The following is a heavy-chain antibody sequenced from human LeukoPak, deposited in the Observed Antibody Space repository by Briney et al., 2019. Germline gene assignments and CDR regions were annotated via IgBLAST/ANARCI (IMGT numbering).Heavy chain of an antibody. J-gene: IGHJ4*02. CDR3: AKAGVISGWDY. CDR2: IGEEKSGSWT. V-gene: IGHV3-23*01. D-gene: IGHD3-3*02. Sequence: GGSLRLSCAASGFTLSNYPMGWVRQAPVKGLEWLSAIGEEKSGSWTKSADSVKGRFTISRDNSENTLYLQMDSLAVEDTAVYYCAKAGVISGWDYWGQGVLVTVSS. CDR1: GFTLSNYP.